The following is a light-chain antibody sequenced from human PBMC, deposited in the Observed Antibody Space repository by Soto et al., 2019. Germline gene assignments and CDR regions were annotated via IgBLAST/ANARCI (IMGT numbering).Light chain of an antibody. Sequence: EIVLTQSPATLSLSPGERATLSCRASQRVSSYLAWYQQKPGQAPRLLIYDASYRATGIPARFSGSGSGTDFTLTISDVQPEDFALYYCHQRQSWPRTFGQGTKVDIK. V-gene: IGKV3-11*01. CDR2: DAS. J-gene: IGKJ1*01. CDR1: QRVSSY. CDR3: HQRQSWPRT.